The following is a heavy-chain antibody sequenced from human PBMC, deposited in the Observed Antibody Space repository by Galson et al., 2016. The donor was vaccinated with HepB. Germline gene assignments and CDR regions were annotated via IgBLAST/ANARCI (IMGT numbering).Heavy chain of an antibody. J-gene: IGHJ4*02. Sequence: SLRLSCAASGFTFTTHAMTWVRQAPGKGLEWVSTISGNGVSTYYADSVKGRLILSRDNSEKSLFLQMNSLRAEDTAVYYFGKGYGVFDYWGQGALVTVSP. CDR1: GFTFTTHA. D-gene: IGHD3-10*01. CDR3: GKGYGVFDY. CDR2: ISGNGVST. V-gene: IGHV3-23*01.